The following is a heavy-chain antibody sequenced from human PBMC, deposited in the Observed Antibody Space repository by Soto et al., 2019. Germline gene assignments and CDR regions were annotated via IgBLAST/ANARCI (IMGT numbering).Heavy chain of an antibody. CDR1: GFTFSNYG. D-gene: IGHD1-26*01. J-gene: IGHJ4*02. CDR2: IWYDGSNK. CDR3: ARDLGHFDRGRSYFDY. Sequence: QVQLVESGGGVVQPGRSLRLSCTTSGFTFSNYGFHWARQAPGKGLEWVAVIWYDGSNKYYTESVKGRFTISRDDSKNTLYLQMNSLRAEDTAVYYCARDLGHFDRGRSYFDYWGQGTLVTVSS. V-gene: IGHV3-33*01.